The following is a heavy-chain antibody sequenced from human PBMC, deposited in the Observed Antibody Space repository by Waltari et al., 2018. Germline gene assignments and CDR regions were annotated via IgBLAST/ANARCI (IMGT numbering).Heavy chain of an antibody. D-gene: IGHD2-8*01. J-gene: IGHJ4*02. V-gene: IGHV3-73*01. CDR3: TRLGYCTNGVCSGHY. Sequence: AYAASVKGRFTISRDDSKNTAYLQMNSLKTEDTAVYYCTRLGYCTNGVCSGHYWGQGTLVTVSS.